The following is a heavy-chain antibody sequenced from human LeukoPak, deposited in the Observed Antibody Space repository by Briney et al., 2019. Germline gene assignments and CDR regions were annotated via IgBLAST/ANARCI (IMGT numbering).Heavy chain of an antibody. D-gene: IGHD3-22*01. V-gene: IGHV1-3*03. CDR1: GYTFTSYA. CDR3: ARVITMIVVDAFDI. Sequence: ASVKVSCKASGYTFTSYAMHWVRQAPGQRLEWMGWINAGNGNTKYSQEFQGRVTITRDTSASTAYMELSSLRSEDTAVYYCARVITMIVVDAFDIWGQGTMVTVSS. J-gene: IGHJ3*02. CDR2: INAGNGNT.